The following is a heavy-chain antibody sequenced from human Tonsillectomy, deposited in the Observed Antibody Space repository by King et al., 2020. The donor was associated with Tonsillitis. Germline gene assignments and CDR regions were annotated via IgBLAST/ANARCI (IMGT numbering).Heavy chain of an antibody. CDR3: AKDSYDFWGGYYYSGMDV. Sequence: VQLVESGGGLVQPGGSLRLSCAASGFTFSSYAMSWVRQAPGKGLEWVSAISGSGGSTYYADSVKGRFTISRDNSKNTLYLQMNSLRAEDTAVYYCAKDSYDFWGGYYYSGMDVWGQGTTVTVSS. CDR2: ISGSGGST. CDR1: GFTFSSYA. D-gene: IGHD3-3*01. J-gene: IGHJ6*02. V-gene: IGHV3-23*04.